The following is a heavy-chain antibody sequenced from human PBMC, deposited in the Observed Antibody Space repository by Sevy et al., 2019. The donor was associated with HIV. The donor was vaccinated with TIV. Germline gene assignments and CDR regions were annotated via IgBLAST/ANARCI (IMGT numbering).Heavy chain of an antibody. CDR1: GGSISSYY. V-gene: IGHV4-59*01. CDR3: ARERQLVLDY. J-gene: IGHJ4*02. CDR2: IYYNGST. D-gene: IGHD6-13*01. Sequence: SETLSLTCTVSGGSISSYYWSWIRQPPGKGLEWIGYIYYNGSTNYNPSLKSRVTISVDTSKNQFSLKLSSVTAADTAVYYCARERQLVLDYWGQGTLVTVS.